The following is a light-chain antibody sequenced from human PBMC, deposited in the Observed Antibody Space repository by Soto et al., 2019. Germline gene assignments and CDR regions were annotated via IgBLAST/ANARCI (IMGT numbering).Light chain of an antibody. J-gene: IGKJ2*01. CDR2: GAS. CDR3: QQYGSSPLYT. V-gene: IGKV3-20*01. CDR1: QSVSSSY. Sequence: EIVLTQSPGILYLSPGERATLSCRASQSVSSSYLAWYQQKPGQAPRLVIHGASSRATGIPDRFSGSGSGTDFILTISRLEPEDFAVYYCQQYGSSPLYTFGQGTKLEIK.